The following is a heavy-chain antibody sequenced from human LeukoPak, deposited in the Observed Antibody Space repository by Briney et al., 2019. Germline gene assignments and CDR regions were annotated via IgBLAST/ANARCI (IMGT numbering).Heavy chain of an antibody. CDR3: ATDYAGNSLWYYYGLGV. Sequence: PGGSLRLSCAASGFTFSHDSMNWVRQAPGKGLEWVSSISSDSRYIYYADSLKGRFTISRDNAKNSLYLQMNSLRAEDTAVYYCATDYAGNSLWYYYGLGVWGQGTTVTVSS. CDR1: GFTFSHDS. D-gene: IGHD4-23*01. J-gene: IGHJ6*02. CDR2: ISSDSRYI. V-gene: IGHV3-21*01.